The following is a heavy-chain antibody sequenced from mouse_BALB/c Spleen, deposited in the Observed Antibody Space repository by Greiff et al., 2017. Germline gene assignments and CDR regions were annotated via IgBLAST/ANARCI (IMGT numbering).Heavy chain of an antibody. V-gene: IGHV2-9*02. J-gene: IGHJ2*01. CDR2: IWAGGST. Sequence: VQLQQSGPGLVAPSQSLSITCTVSGFSLTSYGVHWVRQPPGKGLEWLGVIWAGGSTNYNSALMSRLSISKDNSKSQVFLKMNSLQTDDTAMYYCARTTPDYYGSSLDYWGQGTTLTVSS. D-gene: IGHD1-1*01. CDR1: GFSLTSYG. CDR3: ARTTPDYYGSSLDY.